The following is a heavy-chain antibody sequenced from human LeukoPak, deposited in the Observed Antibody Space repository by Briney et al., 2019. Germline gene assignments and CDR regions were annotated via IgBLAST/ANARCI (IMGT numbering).Heavy chain of an antibody. J-gene: IGHJ4*02. D-gene: IGHD2-2*03. Sequence: SVKVSCKASGGTFSSYAISWVRQAPGQGLEWMGGIIPIFGTANYAQKFQGRVTTTTDESTSTAYMELSGLRSEDTAVYYCAREVGYCSSTSCPFDYWGQGTLVTVSS. V-gene: IGHV1-69*05. CDR1: GGTFSSYA. CDR2: IIPIFGTA. CDR3: AREVGYCSSTSCPFDY.